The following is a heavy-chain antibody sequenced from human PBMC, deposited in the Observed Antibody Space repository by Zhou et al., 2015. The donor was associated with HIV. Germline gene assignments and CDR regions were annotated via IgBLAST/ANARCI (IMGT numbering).Heavy chain of an antibody. D-gene: IGHD3-3*01. Sequence: QVQLVQSGGGVVQPGRSLTISCAASGFTFRNYAMHWVRQTPGKGLEWVALISFDGNNKYYADSVKGRFTISRDNSKNTLYLHMNSLRAEDTAVYYCARGGELDYDFWSGYIEYWGHGTLVTVSS. CDR3: ARGGELDYDFWSGYIEY. CDR2: ISFDGNNK. CDR1: GFTFRNYA. J-gene: IGHJ4*01. V-gene: IGHV3-30-3*01.